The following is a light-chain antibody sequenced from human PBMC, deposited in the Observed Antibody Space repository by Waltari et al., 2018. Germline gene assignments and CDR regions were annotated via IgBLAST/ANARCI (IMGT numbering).Light chain of an antibody. CDR3: QQSYSLLRLT. V-gene: IGKV1-39*01. CDR1: QSINNY. Sequence: DIQMTQSPSYLSASVGDTVTITCRASQSINNYLTWYQQKPGKTPRLLIYAIYTLQSGVPSRFSGSGSGTDFTLTISNLQPEDFATYYCQQSYSLLRLTFGGGTKVDIK. CDR2: AIY. J-gene: IGKJ4*01.